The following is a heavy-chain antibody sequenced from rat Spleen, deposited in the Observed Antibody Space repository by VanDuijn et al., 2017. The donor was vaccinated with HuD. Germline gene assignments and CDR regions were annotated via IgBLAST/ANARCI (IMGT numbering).Heavy chain of an antibody. D-gene: IGHD1-1*01. CDR1: GFTFSNYD. CDR3: GGRYGSGVDY. Sequence: EVQLVESGGGSVQPGRSMKLSCAVSGFTFSNYDMAWVRQAPTKGLEWVASISCDGSSTYYRDSVKGRFTISRDNAKSTLYLQMDSLRSEDTASYECGGRYGSGVDYWGQGVMVTGTS. J-gene: IGHJ2*01. CDR2: ISCDGSST. V-gene: IGHV5-25*01.